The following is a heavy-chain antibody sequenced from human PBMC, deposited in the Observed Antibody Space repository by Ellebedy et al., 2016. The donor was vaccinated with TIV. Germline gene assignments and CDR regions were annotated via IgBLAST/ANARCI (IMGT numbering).Heavy chain of an antibody. CDR2: ICYRVNT. D-gene: IGHD3-10*02. CDR1: GASIDSGRYC. CDR3: ASLDVAVANWFDP. V-gene: IGHV4-39*01. J-gene: IGHJ5*02. Sequence: MPSETLSLTCNVSGASIDSGRYCWAWIRQSPGQGLEWIGNICYRVNTYYNPFLKSRVIISADTSKNLFSLRLSSVTAADTAVYYCASLDVAVANWFDPWGHGTLVTVSS.